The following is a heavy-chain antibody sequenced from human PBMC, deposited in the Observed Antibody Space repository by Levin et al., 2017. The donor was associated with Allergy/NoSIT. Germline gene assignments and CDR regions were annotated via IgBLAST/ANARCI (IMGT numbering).Heavy chain of an antibody. CDR2: LSYSGVT. D-gene: IGHD3-10*01. CDR1: GASVSSGSYY. V-gene: IGHV4-61*01. Sequence: SETLSLTCTVSGASVSSGSYYWSWIRQPPGKGLEWISYLSYSGVTNSNPSLKGRVTTSLDTSKNQFSLKLTSVTAADTAVYYCARKQPMATPWFDSWGQGSLVTVSS. J-gene: IGHJ5*01. CDR3: ARKQPMATPWFDS.